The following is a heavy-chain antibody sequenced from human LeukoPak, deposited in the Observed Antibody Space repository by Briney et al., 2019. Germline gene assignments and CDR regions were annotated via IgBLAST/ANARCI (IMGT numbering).Heavy chain of an antibody. D-gene: IGHD1-7*01. CDR3: AKDPYSYKNYARSIDY. CDR1: GFTFSNHA. Sequence: GGSLRLSCAASGFTFSNHAMSWVRQAPGKGLEWVSGISGTGGGTSYAGSVKGRFTISRDNSKNTLYLQMNSLRAEDTAVYYCAKDPYSYKNYARSIDYWGQGILVTVSS. V-gene: IGHV3-23*01. CDR2: ISGTGGGT. J-gene: IGHJ4*02.